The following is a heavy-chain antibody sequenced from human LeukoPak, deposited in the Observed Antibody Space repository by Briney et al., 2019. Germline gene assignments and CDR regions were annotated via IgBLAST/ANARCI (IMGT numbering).Heavy chain of an antibody. CDR3: AKGNSYGFHGDYFDY. V-gene: IGHV3-9*03. CDR1: GFTFDDYA. Sequence: GGSLRLSCAASGFTFDDYAMHWVRQAPGKGLEWVSGISWNSGSIDYADSVKGRFTISRDNAKNSLYLQMNSLRAEDMALYYCAKGNSYGFHGDYFDYWGQGTLVTVSS. CDR2: ISWNSGSI. J-gene: IGHJ4*02. D-gene: IGHD5-18*01.